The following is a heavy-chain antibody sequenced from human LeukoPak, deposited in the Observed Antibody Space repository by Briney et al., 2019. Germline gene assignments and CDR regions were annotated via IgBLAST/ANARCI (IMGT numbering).Heavy chain of an antibody. D-gene: IGHD1-14*01. CDR1: GFTVITND. CDR3: ARGVEPLAANTLAY. V-gene: IGHV3-53*01. J-gene: IGHJ4*02. CDR2: LYSDGNT. Sequence: PGGSLRLSCAASGFTVITNDMTWVPQAPGKGLEWFSVLYSDGNTKYADSVQGRFTISRDNSKNTLYLEMNSLSPDDTAVYYCARGVEPLAANTLAYWGQGTLVPVSS.